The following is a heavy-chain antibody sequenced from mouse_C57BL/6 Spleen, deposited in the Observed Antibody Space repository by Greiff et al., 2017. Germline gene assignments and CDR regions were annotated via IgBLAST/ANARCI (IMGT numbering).Heavy chain of an antibody. J-gene: IGHJ2*01. D-gene: IGHD4-1*01. CDR3: AREEGGTGTRGVDY. Sequence: QVQLQQSGAELARPGASVKLSCKASGYTFTSYGISWVKQRTGQGLEWIGEIYPRSGNPYYNEKFKGKATLTADKSSSTAYMELRSLTSEDSAVYFYAREEGGTGTRGVDYWGQGTTRTVSS. CDR2: IYPRSGNP. CDR1: GYTFTSYG. V-gene: IGHV1-81*01.